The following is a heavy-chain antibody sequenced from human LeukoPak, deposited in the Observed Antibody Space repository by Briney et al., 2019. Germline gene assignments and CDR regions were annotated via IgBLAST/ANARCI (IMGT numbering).Heavy chain of an antibody. CDR2: INHSGST. CDR3: ARGYYYDSSGLLSNFDY. CDR1: GGSFSGYY. V-gene: IGHV4-34*01. D-gene: IGHD3-22*01. Sequence: PSETLSLTCAVYGGSFSGYYWSWIRQPPGKGLEWIGEINHSGSTNYNPSLKSRVTISVDTSKNQFSLKLSSVTAADTAVYYCARGYYYDSSGLLSNFDYWGQGTLVTVSS. J-gene: IGHJ4*02.